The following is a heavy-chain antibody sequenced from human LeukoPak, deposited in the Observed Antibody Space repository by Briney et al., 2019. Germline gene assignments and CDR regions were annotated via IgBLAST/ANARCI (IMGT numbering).Heavy chain of an antibody. D-gene: IGHD2-2*01. J-gene: IGHJ4*02. CDR2: INPNSGGT. CDR1: GYTFTGYY. Sequence: ASVKVSCKTSGYTFTGYYLHWVRQAPGQGLEWVGRINPNSGGTNYAQKFQGRVSMTRDTSISTAYMELSRVRSDDTAVYYCANAGSSTRGPDDYWGQGTLVTVSS. V-gene: IGHV1-2*06. CDR3: ANAGSSTRGPDDY.